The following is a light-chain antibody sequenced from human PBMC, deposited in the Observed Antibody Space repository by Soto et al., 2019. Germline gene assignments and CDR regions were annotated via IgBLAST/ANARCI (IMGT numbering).Light chain of an antibody. CDR2: GAS. V-gene: IGKV3-15*01. J-gene: IGKJ1*01. Sequence: EIVVTQSPATLSVSPGERATLSCRASQSVSGNLAWYQQKPGQAPRLLIYGASTRATGIPARFSGSGSGTEFTLTISSLRSEDFAVYYCQQYNIWTPAFGQGTKLEIK. CDR1: QSVSGN. CDR3: QQYNIWTPA.